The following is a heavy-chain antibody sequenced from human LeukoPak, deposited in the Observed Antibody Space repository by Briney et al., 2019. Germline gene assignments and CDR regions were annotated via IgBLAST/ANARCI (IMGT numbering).Heavy chain of an antibody. D-gene: IGHD6-19*01. V-gene: IGHV4-39*07. CDR2: INHSGST. Sequence: SETLSLTCTVSGGSISSSNYYWGWIRQPPGKGLEWIGEINHSGSTNYNPSLKSRVTISVDTSKNQFSLKLSSVTAADTAVYYCARTRYSSGWYGGGLVEYFQHWGQGTLATVSS. CDR3: ARTRYSSGWYGGGLVEYFQH. CDR1: GGSISSSNYY. J-gene: IGHJ1*01.